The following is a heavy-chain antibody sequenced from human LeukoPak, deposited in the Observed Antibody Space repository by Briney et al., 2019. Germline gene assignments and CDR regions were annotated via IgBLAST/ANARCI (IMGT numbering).Heavy chain of an antibody. CDR1: GYTFTNYG. CDR3: ATRYGSSHYYYLDV. J-gene: IGHJ6*03. D-gene: IGHD6-13*01. CDR2: INTNTGNP. Sequence: GASVKVSCKASGYTFTNYGISWVRQAPGQGLEWMGWINTNTGNPTYAQGFTGRFVFSLDTSVSTAYLQISSLKAEDTAVYYCATRYGSSHYYYLDVWGKGTTVTVSS. V-gene: IGHV7-4-1*02.